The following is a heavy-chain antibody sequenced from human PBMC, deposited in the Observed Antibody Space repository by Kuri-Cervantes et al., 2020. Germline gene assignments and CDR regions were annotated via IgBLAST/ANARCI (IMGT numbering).Heavy chain of an antibody. V-gene: IGHV5-51*01. Sequence: GGSLRLSCKGSGYSFTSYWIGWVRQMPGKGLEWMGIIYPGDSDTRYSPSFQGQVTISADKSISTAYLQWSSLKASDTAMYYCARLHSSSAAAAFDYWGQGTLVTVSS. CDR1: GYSFTSYW. J-gene: IGHJ4*02. D-gene: IGHD6-6*01. CDR2: IYPGDSDT. CDR3: ARLHSSSAAAAFDY.